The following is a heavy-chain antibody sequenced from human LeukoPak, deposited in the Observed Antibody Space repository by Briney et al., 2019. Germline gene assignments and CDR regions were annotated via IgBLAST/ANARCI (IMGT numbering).Heavy chain of an antibody. Sequence: ASVKVSCKASGYTFTGYYMHWVRQAPGQGLEWMGGINPNSGGTNYAQKFQGRVTMTRDTSISTAYMELSRLRYDDTAVYYCARGWELRVLDWFDPWGQGTLVTVSS. D-gene: IGHD1-26*01. J-gene: IGHJ5*02. V-gene: IGHV1-2*02. CDR3: ARGWELRVLDWFDP. CDR2: INPNSGGT. CDR1: GYTFTGYY.